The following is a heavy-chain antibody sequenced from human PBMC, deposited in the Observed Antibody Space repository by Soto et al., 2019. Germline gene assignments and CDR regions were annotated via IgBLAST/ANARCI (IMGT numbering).Heavy chain of an antibody. CDR1: GGSLSSYH. J-gene: IGHJ4*02. Sequence: TSETLSLTCTVSGGSLSSYHWNWIRRPPGMGLEWIASISYSGTTNYNSSLKSRVTISINTSKNQFSLKLNSVTAADTAVYYCAREGYNFGPFDCWGQGALVTVSS. V-gene: IGHV4-59*01. CDR2: ISYSGTT. CDR3: AREGYNFGPFDC. D-gene: IGHD5-18*01.